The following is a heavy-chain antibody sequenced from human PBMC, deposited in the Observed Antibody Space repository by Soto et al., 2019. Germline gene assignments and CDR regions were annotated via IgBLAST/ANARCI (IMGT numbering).Heavy chain of an antibody. CDR3: ARVWNTDYYDSSGYYYYYYYYGMDV. V-gene: IGHV1-69*13. CDR2: IIPIFGTA. J-gene: IGHJ6*02. CDR1: GGTFSSYA. Sequence: SVKVSCKASGGTFSSYAISWVRQAPGQGLEWMGGIIPIFGTANYAQKFQGRVTITADESTSTAYMELSSLRSEDTAVYYCARVWNTDYYDSSGYYYYYYYYGMDVWGQGTTVIVSS. D-gene: IGHD3-22*01.